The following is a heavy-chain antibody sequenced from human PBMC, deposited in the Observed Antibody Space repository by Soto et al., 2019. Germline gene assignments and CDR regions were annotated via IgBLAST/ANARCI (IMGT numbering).Heavy chain of an antibody. CDR3: AMDRGPSSGYYTSWFDP. J-gene: IGHJ5*02. CDR2: IIPIFGTA. D-gene: IGHD3-22*01. Sequence: QVQLVQSGAEVKKPGSSVKVSCKASGGTFSSYAITWVRQAPGQGLEWMGGIIPIFGTANYAQKFQARVTITADECTSTAYMELSSLRSEDTAVYYCAMDRGPSSGYYTSWFDPWGQGTLVTVSS. V-gene: IGHV1-69*12. CDR1: GGTFSSYA.